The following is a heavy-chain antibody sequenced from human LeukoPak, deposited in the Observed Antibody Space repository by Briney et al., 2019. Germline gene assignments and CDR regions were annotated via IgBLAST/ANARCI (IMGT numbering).Heavy chain of an antibody. V-gene: IGHV1-69*05. Sequence: SVKVSCKASGGTFSSYAISWVRQAPGQGLEWMGGIIPIFGTANYAQKFQGRVTITTDESTSTAYMELSSLRSEDTAVYYCATEAGSGSYYNVDFDYWGQGTLVTVSS. CDR1: GGTFSSYA. CDR2: IIPIFGTA. J-gene: IGHJ4*02. CDR3: ATEAGSGSYYNVDFDY. D-gene: IGHD3-10*01.